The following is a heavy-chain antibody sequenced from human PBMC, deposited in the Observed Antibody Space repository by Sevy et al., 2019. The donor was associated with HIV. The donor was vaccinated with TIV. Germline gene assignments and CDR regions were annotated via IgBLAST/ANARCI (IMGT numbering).Heavy chain of an antibody. J-gene: IGHJ3*02. CDR1: GFTFSLYG. V-gene: IGHV3-30*18. CDR2: ISYDGSNK. CDR3: AKDFSPRSSLDAFDI. Sequence: GGSLRLSCAASGFTFSLYGMHWVRQAPGKGLEWVAVISYDGSNKYYADSVKGRFTISRDNSKNTLYLQMNSLRAEDTAMYYCAKDFSPRSSLDAFDIWGQGTMVTVSS. D-gene: IGHD3-16*02.